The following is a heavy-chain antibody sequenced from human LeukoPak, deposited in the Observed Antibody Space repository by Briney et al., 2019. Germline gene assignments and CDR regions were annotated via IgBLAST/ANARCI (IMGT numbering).Heavy chain of an antibody. D-gene: IGHD3-3*01. Sequence: GVSLRLSCAASGFTYSTYSMNWVRQAPGKGLEWVSYIGPGGTNIYYADSVKGRFTISRDNAKNSLYLQMNSLRAEDTAVYYCARAHITIFGVVIVSYYMDVWGKGTTVTVSS. CDR2: IGPGGTNI. CDR1: GFTYSTYS. V-gene: IGHV3-21*05. J-gene: IGHJ6*03. CDR3: ARAHITIFGVVIVSYYMDV.